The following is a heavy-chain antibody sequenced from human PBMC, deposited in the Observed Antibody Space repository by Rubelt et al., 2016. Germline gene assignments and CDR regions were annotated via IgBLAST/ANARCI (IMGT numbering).Heavy chain of an antibody. CDR3: ARQVADAEGGFFDY. D-gene: IGHD2-8*02. CDR1: GGSFSGYY. V-gene: IGHV4-34*01. CDR2: IYHTGTT. Sequence: QVQLQQWGAGLLKPSETLSLTCAVYGGSFSGYYWTWIRQPPGKGLEWIGSIYHTGTTYYNPSLKSRITISVDTSKNQCSPKLKSVTAADTAVDHCARQVADAEGGFFDYWGQGTLVTVST. J-gene: IGHJ4*02.